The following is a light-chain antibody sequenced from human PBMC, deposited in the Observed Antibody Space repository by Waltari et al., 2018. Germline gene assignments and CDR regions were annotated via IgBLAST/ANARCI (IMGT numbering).Light chain of an antibody. Sequence: DIVMTQSPDSLAVSLGERATINCKSSQSVLYTSNNKNYLDWYQQKPGQPPKLLFYWASTRESGVPDRFSGSGSGTDFTLTISGLQAEDVAVYYCQQYYSPPWTFGQGTQVEIK. J-gene: IGKJ1*01. V-gene: IGKV4-1*01. CDR2: WAS. CDR3: QQYYSPPWT. CDR1: QSVLYTSNNKNY.